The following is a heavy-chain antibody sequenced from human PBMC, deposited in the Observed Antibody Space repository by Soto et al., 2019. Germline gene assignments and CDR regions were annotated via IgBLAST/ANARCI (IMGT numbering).Heavy chain of an antibody. Sequence: EVQLVESGGDLVKPGGCLRLSCAASGITFTNAWMSWVRQVPGKGLEWVGRIKNKADGGATDYAAPVRGRFTISRDDSKNTLFLQMNSLETEDTAVYYCTTDPGDYEDFCCQGTLVTVSS. V-gene: IGHV3-15*01. CDR2: IKNKADGGAT. J-gene: IGHJ4*02. D-gene: IGHD4-17*01. CDR1: GITFTNAW. CDR3: TTDPGDYEDF.